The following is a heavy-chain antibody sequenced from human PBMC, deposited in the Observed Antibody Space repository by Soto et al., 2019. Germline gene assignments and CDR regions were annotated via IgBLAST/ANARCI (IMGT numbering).Heavy chain of an antibody. J-gene: IGHJ4*02. Sequence: QVQLQESGPGLMKPSQTLSLTCTVSGGSISSGGYYWSWIRQHPGKGLEWIGYIYYSGSTYYNPSLKSRVTISVDTSKNQFSLKLSSVTAADTAVYYCARAGKNSGSYVLVDYWGQGTLVTVSS. CDR3: ARAGKNSGSYVLVDY. CDR1: GGSISSGGYY. V-gene: IGHV4-31*03. CDR2: IYYSGST. D-gene: IGHD1-26*01.